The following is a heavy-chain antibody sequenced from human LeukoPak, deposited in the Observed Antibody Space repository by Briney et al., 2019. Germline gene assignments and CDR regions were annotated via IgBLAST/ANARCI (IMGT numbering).Heavy chain of an antibody. CDR3: ARRDTTGWYHHFDY. CDR1: GVAGSSNN. J-gene: IGHJ4*02. D-gene: IGHD6-19*01. CDR2: LYNGGGG. Sequence: GGSLRLSCVVPGVAGSSNNKCWVRQAPGQGLEWVSILYNGGGGNYADSVRGRFTISRDNSRNTLFLQMTSLRADDTAVYYCARRDTTGWYHHFDYWGQGTQVSVSS. V-gene: IGHV3-53*01.